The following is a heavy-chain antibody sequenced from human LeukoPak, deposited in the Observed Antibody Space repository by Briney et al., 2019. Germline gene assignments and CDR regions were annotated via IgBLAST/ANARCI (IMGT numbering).Heavy chain of an antibody. CDR1: GGSFSGYY. J-gene: IGHJ3*02. CDR3: ARVVSNGDRAAFDI. Sequence: PSETLSLTCAVYGGSFSGYYWSWIRQPPGKGLEWIGEINHSGSTNYNPSLKSRVTISVDTSKNQISLKLSSVTAADTAVYYCARVVSNGDRAAFDIWGQGTMVTVSS. CDR2: INHSGST. D-gene: IGHD2-8*01. V-gene: IGHV4-34*01.